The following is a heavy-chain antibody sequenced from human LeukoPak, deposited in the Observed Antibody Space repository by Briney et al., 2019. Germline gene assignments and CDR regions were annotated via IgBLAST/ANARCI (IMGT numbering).Heavy chain of an antibody. V-gene: IGHV4-34*01. CDR2: INHSGST. D-gene: IGHD3-3*01. CDR1: GGSFSGYY. J-gene: IGHJ6*04. Sequence: SETLSLTCAVYGGSFSGYYWSWIRQPPGKGLEWIGEINHSGSTNYNPSLKSRVTISVDTSKNQFSLKLSSVTAADTAVYYCARYYDFWESVDVWGKGTTVTVSS. CDR3: ARYYDFWESVDV.